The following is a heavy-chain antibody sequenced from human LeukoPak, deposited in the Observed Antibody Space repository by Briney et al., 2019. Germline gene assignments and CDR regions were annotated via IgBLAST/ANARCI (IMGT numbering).Heavy chain of an antibody. CDR3: ARWGGVVVPAANYYYGMDV. CDR2: MNPSSGNT. CDR1: GYTFTSYD. J-gene: IGHJ6*02. D-gene: IGHD2-2*01. Sequence: ASVKVSCKASGYTFTSYDINWVRQATGQGLEWMGWMNPSSGNTGYAQKFQGRVTMTRNTSISTAYMELSSLRSEDTAVYYCARWGGVVVPAANYYYGMDVWGQGTTVTVSS. V-gene: IGHV1-8*01.